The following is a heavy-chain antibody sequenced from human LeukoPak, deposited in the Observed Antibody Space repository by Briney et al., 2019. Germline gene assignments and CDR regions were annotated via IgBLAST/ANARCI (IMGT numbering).Heavy chain of an antibody. CDR2: IKQDGSEK. V-gene: IGHV3-7*01. CDR3: ARDDYGDYTDY. CDR1: GFTFSSYW. J-gene: IGHJ4*02. Sequence: PGGSLRLSCEASGFTFSSYWMSWVRQAPGQGLEWVANIKQDGSEKYYVDSVKGRFTISRDNAKNSLYLQMNSLRAEDTAVYYCARDDYGDYTDYWGQGTLVTVSS. D-gene: IGHD4-17*01.